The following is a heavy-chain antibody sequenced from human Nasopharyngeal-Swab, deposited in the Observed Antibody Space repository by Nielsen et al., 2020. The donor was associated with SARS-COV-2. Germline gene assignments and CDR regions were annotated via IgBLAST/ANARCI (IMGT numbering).Heavy chain of an antibody. CDR2: ISASGGST. CDR1: GFTFNIYV. CDR3: AKDDVVRGDAFDI. D-gene: IGHD3-10*01. Sequence: GESLKISCIASGFTFNIYVMAWVRRTPGRGLQWVSGISASGGSTYYTDSVKGRFAVSRDNSRNTLYLQMHSLRVEDTALYYCAKDDVVRGDAFDIWGQGTMVTVSS. J-gene: IGHJ3*02. V-gene: IGHV3-23*01.